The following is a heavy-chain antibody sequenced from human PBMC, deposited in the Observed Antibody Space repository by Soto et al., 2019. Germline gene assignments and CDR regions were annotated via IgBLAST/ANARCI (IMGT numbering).Heavy chain of an antibody. CDR3: VRSDIRDRPPDY. Sequence: EVQLVESGGGLVPPGGSLRLSCEASGFTFSNYWMSWVRQAPGKGLEWVANIKEDGSQKYYVDSVKGGFTISRDNAKNSLYLQMNSLRVEDTAVYYCVRSDIRDRPPDYWGQGTLVTASS. CDR1: GFTFSNYW. J-gene: IGHJ4*02. V-gene: IGHV3-7*01. CDR2: IKEDGSQK.